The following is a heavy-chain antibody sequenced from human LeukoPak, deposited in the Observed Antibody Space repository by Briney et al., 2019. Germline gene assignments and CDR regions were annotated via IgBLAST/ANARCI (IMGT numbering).Heavy chain of an antibody. CDR2: ISAYNDNR. J-gene: IGHJ5*02. CDR1: GYTFSSFG. Sequence: ASVKVSCKASGYTFSSFGISWVRQAPGQGLEWMGWISAYNDNRNYAQRLQGRVTMTTDTSTSTAYMELRSLRSDDTAVYYCAREEAGYYDYVWGSYRYPRWFDPWGQGTLVTVSS. CDR3: AREEAGYYDYVWGSYRYPRWFDP. D-gene: IGHD3-16*02. V-gene: IGHV1-18*01.